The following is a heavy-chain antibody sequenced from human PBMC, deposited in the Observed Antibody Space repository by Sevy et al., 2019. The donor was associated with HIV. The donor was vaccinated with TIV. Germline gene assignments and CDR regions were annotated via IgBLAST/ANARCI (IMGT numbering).Heavy chain of an antibody. CDR1: GYTFIGYY. CDR2: INPNSGDT. Sequence: ASVKVSCKASGYTFIGYYIQWVRQAPGQGLEWMGWINPNSGDTNYAQKLQDRVTMTRVTSTSTAYSELSSLRSDATAVYYCARTYYASSGWEPYFQHWGQSTLVTVSS. V-gene: IGHV1-2*02. D-gene: IGHD3-22*01. CDR3: ARTYYASSGWEPYFQH. J-gene: IGHJ1*01.